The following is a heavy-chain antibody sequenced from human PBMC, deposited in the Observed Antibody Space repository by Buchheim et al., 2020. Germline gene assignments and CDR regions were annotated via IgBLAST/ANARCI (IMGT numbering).Heavy chain of an antibody. Sequence: EVQLVESGGGLVQPGGSLRLSCAASGFTFSSYWMSWVRQAPGKGLEWVANIKQDGSEKYYVDSVKGRFAISRDNAKNSLYLQMNSLRAEDTAVYYCARVFSGYDLYYYYGMDVWGQGTT. CDR1: GFTFSSYW. CDR2: IKQDGSEK. CDR3: ARVFSGYDLYYYYGMDV. D-gene: IGHD5-12*01. V-gene: IGHV3-7*01. J-gene: IGHJ6*02.